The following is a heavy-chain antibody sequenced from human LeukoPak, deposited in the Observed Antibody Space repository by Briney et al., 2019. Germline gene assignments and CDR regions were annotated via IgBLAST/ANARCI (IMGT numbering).Heavy chain of an antibody. Sequence: GGSLRLSXAASGXTFSSYAMNWVRQAPGKGLEWVSTISGSGGSKHYADSVEGRFTISRDNSKNTVYLQMNSLRAEDTAIYYCAKLTSASGAYGVDVWGQGTTVTVSS. CDR2: ISGSGGSK. D-gene: IGHD3-10*01. CDR1: GXTFSSYA. V-gene: IGHV3-23*01. CDR3: AKLTSASGAYGVDV. J-gene: IGHJ6*02.